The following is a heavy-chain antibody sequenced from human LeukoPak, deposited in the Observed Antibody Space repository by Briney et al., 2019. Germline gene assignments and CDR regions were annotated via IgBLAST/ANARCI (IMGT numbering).Heavy chain of an antibody. Sequence: SETLSLTCALNGGSSSGYYWIWIRQPPGEGLEWIGEINHSGSTSYNPSLKSRVTISVDTSKNQFSLKLSSVTAADTAVYYCARGGECGSCDGFDMWGQGIMVTVSS. CDR3: ARGGECGSCDGFDM. CDR2: INHSGST. V-gene: IGHV4-34*01. CDR1: GGSSSGYY. J-gene: IGHJ3*02. D-gene: IGHD2-15*01.